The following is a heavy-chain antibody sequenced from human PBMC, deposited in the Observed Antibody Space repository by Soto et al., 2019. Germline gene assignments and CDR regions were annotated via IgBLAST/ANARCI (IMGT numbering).Heavy chain of an antibody. Sequence: EVQLVESGGGLVKPGGSLRLSCAASGFTFSSYCMNWVRQAPRKGLEWVSSIISSSYIYYADSVKGRFTISRDNAKNSLYLQINSLRVEDTAVYYCARTREWDPFDFWGQGTLVTVSS. CDR1: GFTFSSYC. CDR2: IISSSYI. V-gene: IGHV3-21*01. D-gene: IGHD1-26*01. J-gene: IGHJ4*02. CDR3: ARTREWDPFDF.